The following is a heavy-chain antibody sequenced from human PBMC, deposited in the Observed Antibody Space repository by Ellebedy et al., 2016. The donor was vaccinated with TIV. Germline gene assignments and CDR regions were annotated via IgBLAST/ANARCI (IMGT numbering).Heavy chain of an antibody. CDR3: ARDGSYGDYLSPRHALDI. CDR2: INQDGSDK. D-gene: IGHD4-17*01. V-gene: IGHV3-7*01. CDR1: GFSFRSYW. J-gene: IGHJ3*02. Sequence: GESLKISCGASGFSFRSYWMTWVRQAPGKGLEWVANINQDGSDKYCVDSVRGRFTISRDNARNSLYLQMNSLRAEDTAVYYCARDGSYGDYLSPRHALDIWGQGTMVTVSS.